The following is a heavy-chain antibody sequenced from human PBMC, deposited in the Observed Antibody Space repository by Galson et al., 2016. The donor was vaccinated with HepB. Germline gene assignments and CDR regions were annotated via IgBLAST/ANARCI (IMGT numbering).Heavy chain of an antibody. V-gene: IGHV1-2*02. J-gene: IGHJ4*02. CDR1: GYTFTDYY. D-gene: IGHD1-26*01. CDR3: AIIIQASGPFDH. Sequence: SVKVSCKASGYTFTDYYVHWVRQAPGQGLEWMGWINPRSGGTNFSQKFQGRVTMTRDTSISTAYMELSRLRSDDTAVYYCAIIIQASGPFDHWGQGTLATVSS. CDR2: INPRSGGT.